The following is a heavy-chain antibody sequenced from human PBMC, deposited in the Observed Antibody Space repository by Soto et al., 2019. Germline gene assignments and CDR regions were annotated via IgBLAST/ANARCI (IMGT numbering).Heavy chain of an antibody. V-gene: IGHV3-53*04. D-gene: IGHD6-19*01. CDR3: ARGIISYGSGRFAEYFQH. CDR1: GFTVSSNY. Sequence: GGSLRLSCAASGFTVSSNYMSWVRQAPGKGLEWVSVIYSGGSTYYADSVKGRFTISRHNSKNTLHLQMNSLRAEDTAVYYCARGIISYGSGRFAEYFQHWGQGTLVTVSS. J-gene: IGHJ1*01. CDR2: IYSGGST.